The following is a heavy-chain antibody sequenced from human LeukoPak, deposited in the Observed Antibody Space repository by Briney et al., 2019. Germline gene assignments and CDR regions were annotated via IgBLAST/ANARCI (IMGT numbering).Heavy chain of an antibody. CDR1: GYTFTSYD. V-gene: IGHV1-8*01. D-gene: IGHD2-2*01. CDR3: ARGYCSSTSCYDARP. J-gene: IGHJ5*02. CDR2: MNPNSGNI. Sequence: ASVKVSCKASGYTFTSYDINWVRQATGQGLEWMGWMNPNSGNIGYAQKFQGRVTMTRNTSISTAYMELSSLRSEDTAVSYCARGYCSSTSCYDARPWGQGTLVTVSS.